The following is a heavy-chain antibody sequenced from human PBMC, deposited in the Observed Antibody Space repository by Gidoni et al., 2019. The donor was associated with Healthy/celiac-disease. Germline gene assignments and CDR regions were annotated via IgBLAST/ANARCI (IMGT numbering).Heavy chain of an antibody. Sequence: QLQLQESGPGLVTPSEPLSLTCTVSGGSISSSSDYWGWIRQPPGKGLEWIGSIYYSGSTYYNPSLKSRVTISVDTSKNQFSLKLSSVTAADTAVYYCARQSYDSSGYYLDWGQGTLVTVSS. CDR1: GGSISSSSDY. CDR2: IYYSGST. CDR3: ARQSYDSSGYYLD. V-gene: IGHV4-39*01. J-gene: IGHJ4*02. D-gene: IGHD3-22*01.